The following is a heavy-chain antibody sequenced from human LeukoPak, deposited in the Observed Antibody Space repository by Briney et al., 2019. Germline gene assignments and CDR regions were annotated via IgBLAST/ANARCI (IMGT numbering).Heavy chain of an antibody. CDR2: IYTSGST. V-gene: IGHV4-4*07. CDR3: ARQGSSWSLYAFDI. J-gene: IGHJ3*02. Sequence: SETLSLTCTVSGGSISSYYWSWIRQPAGKGLEWIGRIYTSGSTNYNPSLKSRVTMSVDTSKNQFSLKLSSVTAADTAVYYCARQGSSWSLYAFDIWGQGTMVTVSS. CDR1: GGSISSYY. D-gene: IGHD6-13*01.